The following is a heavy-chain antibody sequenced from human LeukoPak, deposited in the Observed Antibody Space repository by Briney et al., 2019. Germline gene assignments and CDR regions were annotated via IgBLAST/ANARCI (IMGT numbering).Heavy chain of an antibody. V-gene: IGHV3-7*03. CDR1: GFTFSDNL. J-gene: IGHJ4*02. CDR3: TEGGYATSWYWIY. D-gene: IGHD2-2*01. CDR2: IKQDGSEK. Sequence: GGSLRLSCAASGFTFSDNLMTWVRQAPGKGLEWVATIKQDGSEKYYVDSVRGRFTISRVNAENSLFLQMNSLRTEDTAVYYCTEGGYATSWYWIYWGQGTLVTVSS.